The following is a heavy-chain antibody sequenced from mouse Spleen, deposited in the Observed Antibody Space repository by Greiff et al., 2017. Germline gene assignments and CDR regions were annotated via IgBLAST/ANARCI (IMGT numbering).Heavy chain of an antibody. Sequence: VQLQESGAELVRPGASVTLSCKASGYTFTDYEMHWVKQTPVHGLEWIGAIDPETGGTAYNQKFKGKATLTADKSSSTAYMELRSLTSEDSAVYYCTPHDGYYVGYAMDYWGQGTSVTVSS. CDR3: TPHDGYYVGYAMDY. CDR2: IDPETGGT. J-gene: IGHJ4*01. V-gene: IGHV1-15*01. D-gene: IGHD2-3*01. CDR1: GYTFTDYE.